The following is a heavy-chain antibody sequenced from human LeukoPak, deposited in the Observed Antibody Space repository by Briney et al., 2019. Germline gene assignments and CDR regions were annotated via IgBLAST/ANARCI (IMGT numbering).Heavy chain of an antibody. J-gene: IGHJ6*03. Sequence: PGGSLRLSCAASGFTFSSYGMYWVRQAPGKGLEWVAFTRYDGSNKYYADSVKGRFTISRDNSKNTLYLQMHSLRAEDTAVYYCAGEEQKYYYYMDVWGKGTTVTVSS. D-gene: IGHD1/OR15-1a*01. CDR3: AGEEQKYYYYMDV. CDR1: GFTFSSYG. CDR2: TRYDGSNK. V-gene: IGHV3-30*02.